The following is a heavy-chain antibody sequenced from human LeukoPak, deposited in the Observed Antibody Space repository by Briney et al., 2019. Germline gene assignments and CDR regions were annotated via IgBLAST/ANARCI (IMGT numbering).Heavy chain of an antibody. D-gene: IGHD3-3*01. CDR1: GFTFSSYG. CDR2: IRYDGGNK. CDR3: AKQIYDFWSGDNFYFDY. J-gene: IGHJ4*02. V-gene: IGHV3-30*02. Sequence: GGSLRPSCAASGFTFSSYGMHWVRQAPGKGLGGVAFIRYDGGNKYYADSVKGRFTISRDNSKNTLYLQMNSLRAEDTAVYYCAKQIYDFWSGDNFYFDYWGQRTLVTVSS.